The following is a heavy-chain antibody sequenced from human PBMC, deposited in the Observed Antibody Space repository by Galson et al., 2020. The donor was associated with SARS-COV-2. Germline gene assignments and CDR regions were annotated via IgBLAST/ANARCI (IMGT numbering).Heavy chain of an antibody. CDR1: GFTFDDYA. D-gene: IGHD2-2*01. CDR2: ISWNSGSI. CDR3: VRETAYDYYVDV. V-gene: IGHV3-9*01. Sequence: SLKISCAASGFTFDDYALHWVRPAPGKGLEWVSGISWNSGSIAYTDSVKGRFTISRDNAKNSLYLQMNSLRPEDTALYYCVRETAYDYYVDVWGKGTTVTVSS. J-gene: IGHJ6*03.